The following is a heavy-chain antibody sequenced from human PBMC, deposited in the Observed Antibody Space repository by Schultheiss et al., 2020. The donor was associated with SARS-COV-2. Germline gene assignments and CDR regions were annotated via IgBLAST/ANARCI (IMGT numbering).Heavy chain of an antibody. CDR2: ISGSGGST. V-gene: IGHV3-23*01. CDR1: KFTFSSYA. J-gene: IGHJ4*02. CDR3: AREGGLRHYFDSSGYYYFDY. Sequence: GGSLRLSCAASKFTFSSYAMNWVRQAPGKGLEWVSAISGSGGSTYYADSVKGRFTISRDNSKNSLYLQMNSLRAEDTAVYYCAREGGLRHYFDSSGYYYFDYWGQGALVTVSS. D-gene: IGHD3-22*01.